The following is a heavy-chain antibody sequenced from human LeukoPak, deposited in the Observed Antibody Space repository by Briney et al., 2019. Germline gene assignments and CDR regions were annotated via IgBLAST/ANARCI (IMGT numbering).Heavy chain of an antibody. CDR1: GGSISSGSYY. V-gene: IGHV4-61*02. CDR2: IYTSGST. Sequence: PSETLSLTCTVSGGSISSGSYYWSWIRQPAGKGLEWIGRIYTSGSTNYNPSLKSRVTVSVDTSKNQLSLKLSSVTAADTAVYYCARDVPPMALRYFGDAFDIWGQGTMVTVSS. CDR3: ARDVPPMALRYFGDAFDI. J-gene: IGHJ3*02. D-gene: IGHD3-9*01.